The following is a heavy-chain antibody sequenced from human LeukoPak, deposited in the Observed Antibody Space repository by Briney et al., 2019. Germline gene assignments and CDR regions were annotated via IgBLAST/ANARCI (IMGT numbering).Heavy chain of an antibody. Sequence: GGSLRLSCAASGFTVSSNYMSWVRQAPGKGLEWVSVIYSGGSTYYADSVKGRFTISRHNSKNTLYLQMNSLRAEDTAVYHCARAPYSSGWYFDYWGQGTLVTVSS. D-gene: IGHD6-19*01. V-gene: IGHV3-53*04. CDR1: GFTVSSNY. J-gene: IGHJ4*02. CDR2: IYSGGST. CDR3: ARAPYSSGWYFDY.